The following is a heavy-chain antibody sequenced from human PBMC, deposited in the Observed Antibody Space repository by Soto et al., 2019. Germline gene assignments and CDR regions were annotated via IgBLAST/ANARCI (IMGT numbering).Heavy chain of an antibody. J-gene: IGHJ6*02. D-gene: IGHD3-10*01. V-gene: IGHV4-39*01. CDR1: GGSISSTSYY. CDR3: TRRYKHGSGKYGVDL. CDR2: ISYSGNT. Sequence: QLQLQESGPGLVKPSETLSLTCTVSGGSISSTSYYWGWIRQPPGKGLEWIGSISYSGNTFYNPSLNSRVTISVDTSKNQLSLKMNSVTAADTAVYYCTRRYKHGSGKYGVDLWGQGTTVTVSS.